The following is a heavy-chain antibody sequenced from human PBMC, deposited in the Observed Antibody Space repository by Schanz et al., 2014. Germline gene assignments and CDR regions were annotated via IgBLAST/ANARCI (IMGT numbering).Heavy chain of an antibody. Sequence: EVQLVQSGGGLVQPGGSLRLSCAASGFSFGTYAMSWVRQAPGKGLVWVSRIKSDGSSTSYADSVKGRFTISRDNAKNTLYLQMNSLRAEDTAVYYCAKALFPGGTQTFGNWGRGTLVTVSS. CDR2: IKSDGSST. V-gene: IGHV3-74*01. CDR3: AKALFPGGTQTFGN. CDR1: GFSFGTYA. J-gene: IGHJ4*02. D-gene: IGHD2-8*02.